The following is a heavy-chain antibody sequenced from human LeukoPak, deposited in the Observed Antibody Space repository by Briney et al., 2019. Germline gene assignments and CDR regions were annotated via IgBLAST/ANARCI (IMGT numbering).Heavy chain of an antibody. Sequence: GGSLRLSCASSGFDFSNFWMSWVRQAPGKGLEWVAVIWYDGSNKYYADSVKGRFTISRDNSKNTLYLQMNSLRAEDTAVYYCAKDARRYHYYMGVWGKGTTVTVSS. CDR1: GFDFSNFW. J-gene: IGHJ6*03. V-gene: IGHV3-33*06. D-gene: IGHD1-14*01. CDR3: AKDARRYHYYMGV. CDR2: IWYDGSNK.